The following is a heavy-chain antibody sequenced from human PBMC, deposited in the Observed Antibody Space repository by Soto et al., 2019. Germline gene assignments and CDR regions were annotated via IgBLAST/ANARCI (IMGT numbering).Heavy chain of an antibody. CDR2: INHSGST. D-gene: IGHD7-27*01. CDR3: ARAWGSGTFDY. CDR1: GGSFSGYY. V-gene: IGHV4-34*01. Sequence: QVQLQQWGAGLLKPSETLSLTCAVYGGSFSGYYWSWIRQPPGKGLEWIGEINHSGSTNYNPSLKSRVTISVDTSNIQFSLKLSSVTAADTAVYYCARAWGSGTFDYWGQGTLVTVSS. J-gene: IGHJ4*02.